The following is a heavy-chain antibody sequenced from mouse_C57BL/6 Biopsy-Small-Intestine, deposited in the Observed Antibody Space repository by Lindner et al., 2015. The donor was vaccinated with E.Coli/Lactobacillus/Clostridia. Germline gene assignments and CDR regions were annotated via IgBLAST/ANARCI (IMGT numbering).Heavy chain of an antibody. J-gene: IGHJ2*01. V-gene: IGHV1-39*01. D-gene: IGHD2-5*01. CDR2: INPYYGST. Sequence: VQLQESGAELVKPGTSVKISCKASGHSFTGYNLNWVKQSHGKSLEWIGNINPYYGSTTYNQKFKGKATLTVDKSSSAAYMQLNSLTSEDSAVYYCSIYYSKHEYYFDYWGQGTTLTVSS. CDR3: SIYYSKHEYYFDY. CDR1: GHSFTGYN.